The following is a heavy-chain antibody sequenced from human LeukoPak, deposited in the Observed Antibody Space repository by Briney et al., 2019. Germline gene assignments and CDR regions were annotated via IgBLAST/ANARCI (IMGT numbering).Heavy chain of an antibody. CDR3: ARDSVYYSLYYYYYMDV. CDR1: GFTFSDYY. V-gene: IGHV3-11*04. CDR2: ISSSGSTI. D-gene: IGHD2-15*01. Sequence: PGGSLRLSCAASGFTFSDYYMSWIRQAPGKGLEWVSYISSSGSTIYYADSVRGRFTISRDNAKNSPYLQMNSLRAEDTAVYYCARDSVYYSLYYYYYMDVWGKGTTVTVSS. J-gene: IGHJ6*03.